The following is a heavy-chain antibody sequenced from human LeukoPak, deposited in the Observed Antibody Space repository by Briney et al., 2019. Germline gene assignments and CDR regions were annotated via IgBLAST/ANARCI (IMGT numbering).Heavy chain of an antibody. CDR3: ARDGYFDY. J-gene: IGHJ4*02. Sequence: GGSLRLSCAASGSTVSSYYMFWVRQAPGKGLEWVSVIYSGGSTYYADSDYSDSVKGRFTISRDNSKSTLYLQMNSLRAEDTAVYYCARDGYFDYWGQGTLVTVSS. V-gene: IGHV3-53*05. CDR2: IYSGGST. CDR1: GSTVSSYY.